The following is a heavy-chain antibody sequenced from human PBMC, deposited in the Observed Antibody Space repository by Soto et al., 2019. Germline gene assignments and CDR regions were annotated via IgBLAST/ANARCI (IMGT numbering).Heavy chain of an antibody. D-gene: IGHD3-22*01. J-gene: IGHJ3*02. Sequence: ASVKVSCKASGYTFTSYYMHWVRQAPGQGLEWMGIINPSGGSTSYAQKFQGRVAMTEDTSTDTAYMELSSLRSEDTAVYYCTYYYDSSGPRAFDIWGQGTMVTVSS. V-gene: IGHV1-46*01. CDR2: INPSGGST. CDR1: GYTFTSYY. CDR3: TYYYDSSGPRAFDI.